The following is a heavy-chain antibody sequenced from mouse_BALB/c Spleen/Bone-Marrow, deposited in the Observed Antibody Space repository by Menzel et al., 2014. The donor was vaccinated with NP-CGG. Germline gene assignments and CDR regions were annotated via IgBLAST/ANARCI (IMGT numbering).Heavy chain of an antibody. Sequence: QVQLKQSGAELVKPGASAKLSCKASGYTFTSYWMHWVKQRPGQGLEWIGEINPSNGRTNYNEKFKSKATLTVDKSSSTVYMQLSSLTSEDSAVYYCARTYFDYWGQGTTLTVSS. CDR1: GYTFTSYW. J-gene: IGHJ2*01. CDR2: INPSNGRT. V-gene: IGHV1S81*02. CDR3: ARTYFDY.